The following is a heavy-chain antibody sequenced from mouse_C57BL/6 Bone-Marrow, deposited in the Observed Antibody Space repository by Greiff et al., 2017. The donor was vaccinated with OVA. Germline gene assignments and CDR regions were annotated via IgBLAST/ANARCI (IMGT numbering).Heavy chain of an antibody. CDR3: ARYSTTVVATLYYFDY. J-gene: IGHJ2*01. CDR2: IHPNSGST. D-gene: IGHD1-1*01. CDR1: GYTFTSYW. Sequence: QVQLQQPGAELVKPGASVKLSCKASGYTFTSYWMHWVKQRPGQGLEWIGMIHPNSGSTNDNEKFKSKAKLTVDKYSSTAYMQLSSLTSEDAAVYYCARYSTTVVATLYYFDYWGQGTTLTVSS. V-gene: IGHV1-64*01.